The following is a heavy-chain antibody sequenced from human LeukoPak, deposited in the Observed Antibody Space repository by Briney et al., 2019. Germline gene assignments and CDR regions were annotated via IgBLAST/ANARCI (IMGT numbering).Heavy chain of an antibody. V-gene: IGHV3-30*02. CDR3: AKDWSHGSFDS. J-gene: IGHJ4*02. CDR2: IQSDGKQE. D-gene: IGHD1-26*01. Sequence: GTSLRLSCAASGFTFSSYGMHWVRQAPGKGLEWLSFIQSDGKQEHYADSVKGRFTISGDNSKKMVYLQMHSLSHDDTAVYFCAKDWSHGSFDSWGQGTLVTVSS. CDR1: GFTFSSYG.